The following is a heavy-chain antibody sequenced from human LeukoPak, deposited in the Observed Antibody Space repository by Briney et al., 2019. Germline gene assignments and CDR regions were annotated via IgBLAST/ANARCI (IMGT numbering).Heavy chain of an antibody. CDR1: GFTFSDYY. V-gene: IGHV3-11*01. J-gene: IGHJ6*02. Sequence: GGSLGLSCAASGFTFSDYYMSWIRQAPGKGLEWVSYISSSGSTIYYADSVKGRFTISRDNAKNSLYLQMNSLRAEDTAVYYCARAWGGYGDTDYYYYGMDVWGQGTTVTVSS. CDR2: ISSSGSTI. CDR3: ARAWGGYGDTDYYYYGMDV. D-gene: IGHD5-12*01.